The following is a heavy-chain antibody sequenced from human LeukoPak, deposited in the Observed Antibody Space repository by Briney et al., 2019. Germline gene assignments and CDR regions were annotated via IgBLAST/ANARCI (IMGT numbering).Heavy chain of an antibody. CDR1: GGSISSYY. V-gene: IGHV4-59*01. J-gene: IGHJ4*02. CDR3: ARDPSFSGSYYDY. Sequence: SETLSLTCTVPGGSISSYYWSWIRQPPGKGLEWIGYIYYSGSTNYNPSLKSRVTISVDTSKNQFSLKLSSVTAADTAVYYCARDPSFSGSYYDYRGQGTLVTVSS. D-gene: IGHD1-26*01. CDR2: IYYSGST.